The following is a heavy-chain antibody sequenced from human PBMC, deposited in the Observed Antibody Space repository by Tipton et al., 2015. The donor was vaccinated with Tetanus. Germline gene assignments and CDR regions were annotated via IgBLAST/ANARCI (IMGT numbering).Heavy chain of an antibody. D-gene: IGHD1-26*01. CDR3: VSGSSLDY. CDR1: GFTFSFYW. Sequence: SLRLSCAASGFTFSFYWMNWVRQAPGKGLEWVSSISNSGGYKYYPESVKGRFTSSRDNAKNSLFLQLSSLRVDDTALYFCVSGSSLDYWGQGTLVAVSP. V-gene: IGHV3-21*01. J-gene: IGHJ4*02. CDR2: ISNSGGYK.